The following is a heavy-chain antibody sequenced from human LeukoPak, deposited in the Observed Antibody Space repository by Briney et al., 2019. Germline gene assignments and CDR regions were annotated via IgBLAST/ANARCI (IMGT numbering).Heavy chain of an antibody. V-gene: IGHV3-21*01. CDR2: ISSSSSYI. CDR3: ARGGVFSSGWYVDY. J-gene: IGHJ4*02. D-gene: IGHD6-19*01. CDR1: GFTFSSYA. Sequence: SGGPLRLSCAASGFTFSSYAMSWVRQAPGKGLEWVSSISSSSSYIYYADSVKGRFTISRDNAKNSLYLQMNSLRAEDTAVYYCARGGVFSSGWYVDYWGQGTLVSVSS.